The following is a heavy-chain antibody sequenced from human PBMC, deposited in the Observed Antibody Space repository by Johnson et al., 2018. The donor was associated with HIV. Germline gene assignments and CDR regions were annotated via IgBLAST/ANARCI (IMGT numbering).Heavy chain of an antibody. J-gene: IGHJ3*02. CDR3: ARVRLELGDAFDI. CDR2: IPYDGSYK. Sequence: QVQLVESGGGVVQPGGSLRLSCAASGFTFSTYGMHWVRQAPGKGLEWVAFIPYDGSYKYYADSVRGRFTISRDNSKNTLYLQMNSLRAEDTAFYYCARVRLELGDAFDIWGQGTMVTVSS. V-gene: IGHV3-30*02. CDR1: GFTFSTYG. D-gene: IGHD1-7*01.